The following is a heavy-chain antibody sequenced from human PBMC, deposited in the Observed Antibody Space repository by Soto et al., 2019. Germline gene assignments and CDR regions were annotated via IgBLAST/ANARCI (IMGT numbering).Heavy chain of an antibody. J-gene: IGHJ4*02. CDR2: IRTISSAI. Sequence: QLVESGGGLVQPGGSLRLSCAASGFTFSEYPMNWVRQAPGKGLEWVSSIRTISSAIYFADSVRGRFTISRDNARNSLYLQMTSLRDEDTAVYYCARETPSFDSWGQGTLVTVSS. V-gene: IGHV3-48*02. CDR1: GFTFSEYP. CDR3: ARETPSFDS. D-gene: IGHD2-15*01.